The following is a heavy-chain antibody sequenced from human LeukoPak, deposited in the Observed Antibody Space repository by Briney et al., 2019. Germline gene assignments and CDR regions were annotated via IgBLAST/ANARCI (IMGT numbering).Heavy chain of an antibody. J-gene: IGHJ5*02. CDR3: AKGDTS. CDR1: GFNFSSYD. Sequence: GGSLRLSCAASGFNFSSYDMHWVRQAPGKGLGWVAFIRNDGSNKYYADSVKGRFTISRDNSKSTLSLQMNSLRAEDTAVYYCAKGDTSWGQGTLVTVTS. CDR2: IRNDGSNK. V-gene: IGHV3-30*02. D-gene: IGHD2-21*02.